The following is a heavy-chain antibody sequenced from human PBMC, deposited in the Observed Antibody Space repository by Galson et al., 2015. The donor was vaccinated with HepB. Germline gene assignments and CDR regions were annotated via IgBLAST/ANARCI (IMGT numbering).Heavy chain of an antibody. V-gene: IGHV5-10-1*01. CDR3: ARHGSPCSWTTKVGFFGRNWFDP. Sequence: QSGAEVKKPGESLRISCKGSGYSFTSYWISWVRQMPGKGLEWMGRIDPSDSYTNYSPSFQGHVTISADKSISTAYLQWSSLKASDTAMYYCARHGSPCSWTTKVGFFGRNWFDPWGQGTLVTVSS. J-gene: IGHJ5*02. D-gene: IGHD6-13*01. CDR1: GYSFTSYW. CDR2: IDPSDSYT.